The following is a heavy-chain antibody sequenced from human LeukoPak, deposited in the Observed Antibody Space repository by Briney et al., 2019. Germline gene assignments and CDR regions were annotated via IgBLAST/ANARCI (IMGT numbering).Heavy chain of an antibody. V-gene: IGHV3-23*01. CDR2: ISGSGGST. D-gene: IGHD3-16*02. Sequence: HPGGSLRLSCAASGFTFSSYGMSWVRQAPGKGLEWVSAISGSGGSTYYADSVKGRFTISRDNSKNTLYLQMNSLRAEDTAVYYCAKADGSGSSHWVMITFGGVIGFDYWGQGTLVTVSS. J-gene: IGHJ4*02. CDR1: GFTFSSYG. CDR3: AKADGSGSSHWVMITFGGVIGFDY.